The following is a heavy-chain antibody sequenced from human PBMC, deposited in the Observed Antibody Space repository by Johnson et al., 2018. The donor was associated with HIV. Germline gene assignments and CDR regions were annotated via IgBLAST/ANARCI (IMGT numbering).Heavy chain of an antibody. D-gene: IGHD3-10*01. CDR1: GFTFSNAW. J-gene: IGHJ3*02. Sequence: VQLVESGGGVVRPGGSLRVSCTASGFTFSNAWMSWVRQAPGKGPEWVSGITWNGESTGYAESVKGRFPIFRDNAKNSTYLEMNSLRVEDTALYYCARNYGSGTYFCNEAFDMWGQGTRVIVSS. CDR3: ARNYGSGTYFCNEAFDM. V-gene: IGHV3-20*04. CDR2: ITWNGEST.